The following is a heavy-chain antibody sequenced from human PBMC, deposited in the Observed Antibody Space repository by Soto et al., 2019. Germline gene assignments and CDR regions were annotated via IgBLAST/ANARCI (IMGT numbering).Heavy chain of an antibody. CDR2: INTGNGDT. Sequence: ASVKVSCKASGGTFSSYAISWVRQAPGQGLEWMGWINTGNGDTKSSQNFQGRVTFTRDTSASTAYMELSSLRSEDTAVYYCAKDSSWADYGGQGTLVTVSS. CDR3: AKDSSWADY. V-gene: IGHV1-3*04. D-gene: IGHD6-13*01. J-gene: IGHJ4*02. CDR1: GGTFSSYA.